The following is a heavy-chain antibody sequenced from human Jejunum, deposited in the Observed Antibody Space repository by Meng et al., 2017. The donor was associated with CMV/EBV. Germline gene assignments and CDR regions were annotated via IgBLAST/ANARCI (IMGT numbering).Heavy chain of an antibody. CDR2: IYPGDSDT. Sequence: CSGHRFPTFWVGWVRQMPGEGPEWMGSIYPGDSDTRYSPSFQGQVRISADRSITTAYLQWSSLKASDTAMYYCTSSYYLSGVFDNWGQGTLVTVSS. CDR1: GHRFPTFW. V-gene: IGHV5-51*01. D-gene: IGHD3-22*01. J-gene: IGHJ4*02. CDR3: TSSYYLSGVFDN.